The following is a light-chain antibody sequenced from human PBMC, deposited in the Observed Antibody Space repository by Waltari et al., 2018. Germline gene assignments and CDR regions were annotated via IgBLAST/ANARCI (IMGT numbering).Light chain of an antibody. CDR2: AAS. J-gene: IGKJ4*01. Sequence: EIVLTQSPGTLSLSPGERVILSCRASQHITGGWMTWYHQKPGQAPRLLIYAASTRAPGVPDRFSGSGSGTDFTLTISRLEPEDSGVYYCQQYDGSVVTFGGGTKVEIK. V-gene: IGKV3-20*01. CDR1: QHITGGW. CDR3: QQYDGSVVT.